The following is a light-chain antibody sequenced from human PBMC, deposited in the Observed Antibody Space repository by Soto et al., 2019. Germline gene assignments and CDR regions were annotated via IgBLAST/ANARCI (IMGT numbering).Light chain of an antibody. CDR2: DVT. J-gene: IGLJ1*01. CDR3: CSYAGSYSYV. Sequence: QSALTQPASVSGSPGQSITISCTGTSSDVGSCKYVSWYQQHPDKAPKLIIYDVTKRPSGVPDRFSGSSSGNTASLTISGLQAEDEADYFCCSYAGSYSYVFGTGTKVTVL. CDR1: SSDVGSCKY. V-gene: IGLV2-11*01.